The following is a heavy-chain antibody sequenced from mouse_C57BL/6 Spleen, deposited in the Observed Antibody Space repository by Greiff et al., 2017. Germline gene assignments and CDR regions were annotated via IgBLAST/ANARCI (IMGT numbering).Heavy chain of an antibody. J-gene: IGHJ3*01. V-gene: IGHV2-2*01. D-gene: IGHD2-3*01. Sequence: QVQLKESGPGLVQPSQSLSITCPVSGFSLTSFGVHWVRQSPGKGLGWLGVIWSGGSTDYNAAFISRLSISKDNSKSQVFFKMNSLQADDTAIYYCARNSGDGWLPSWFAYWGQGTLVTVSA. CDR1: GFSLTSFG. CDR3: ARNSGDGWLPSWFAY. CDR2: IWSGGST.